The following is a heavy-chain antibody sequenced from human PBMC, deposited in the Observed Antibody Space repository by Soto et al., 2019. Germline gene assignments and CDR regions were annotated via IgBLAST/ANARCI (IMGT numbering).Heavy chain of an antibody. CDR1: GGTFSSYA. CDR2: IIPIFGTA. V-gene: IGHV1-69*13. CDR3: ARDPLYDSSGYYTLGY. Sequence: GASVKVSCKASGGTFSSYAISWVRQAPGQGLEWMGGIIPIFGTANYAQKFQGRVTITADESTSTAYMELSSLRSEDTAVYYCARDPLYDSSGYYTLGYWGQGTLVTV. D-gene: IGHD3-22*01. J-gene: IGHJ4*02.